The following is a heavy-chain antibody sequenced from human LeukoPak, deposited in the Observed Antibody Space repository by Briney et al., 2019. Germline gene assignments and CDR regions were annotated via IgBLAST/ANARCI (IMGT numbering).Heavy chain of an antibody. CDR3: ARGRYCSSTSCHYFDY. J-gene: IGHJ4*02. V-gene: IGHV3-21*01. CDR2: ISSSSSYI. CDR1: GFTFSSYS. Sequence: PGGSLRLSCAASGFTFSSYSMNWVRQAPGKGLEWVSSISSSSSYIYYADSVKGRFTISRDNAKNPLYLQMNSLRAEDTAVYYCARGRYCSSTSCHYFDYWGQGTLVTVSS. D-gene: IGHD2-2*01.